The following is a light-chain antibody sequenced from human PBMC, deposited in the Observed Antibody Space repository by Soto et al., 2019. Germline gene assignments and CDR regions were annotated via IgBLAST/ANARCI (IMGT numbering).Light chain of an antibody. V-gene: IGLV1-51*01. Sequence: QSVLTQPPSASAAPGQRVTISCSGTISNIGDNHVSWYQQVPGKAPKLLIYDNNKRPSGIPDRFSGSRSGTSATLAITGLQTGYEADYFCGTWDSTMSGLVFGGGTKVTVL. CDR3: GTWDSTMSGLV. CDR1: ISNIGDNH. J-gene: IGLJ2*01. CDR2: DNN.